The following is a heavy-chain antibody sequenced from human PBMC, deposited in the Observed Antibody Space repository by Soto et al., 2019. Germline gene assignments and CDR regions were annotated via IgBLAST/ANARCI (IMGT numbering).Heavy chain of an antibody. J-gene: IGHJ4*02. Sequence: QITLKESGPTLVKPTQTLTLTCTFSGFSLSTPGAAVGWVRQPPGKALEWLALIFWDDDKRYSPSLKSRLTITKDTSKNQVVLTMTNMDPVDTATYYCAASTGYRIFDCWGQGTLVAVSS. CDR2: IFWDDDK. CDR1: GFSLSTPGAA. CDR3: AASTGYRIFDC. D-gene: IGHD3-9*01. V-gene: IGHV2-5*02.